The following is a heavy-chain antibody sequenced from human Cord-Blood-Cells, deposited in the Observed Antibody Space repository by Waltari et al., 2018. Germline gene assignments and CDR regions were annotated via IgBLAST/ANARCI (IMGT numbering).Heavy chain of an antibody. D-gene: IGHD1-26*01. CDR1: GYSFTSSW. Sequence: EVQLVQSGAEVKKPGESLKISCKGSGYSFTSSWIGWVRQVPGKGLEWMGIIYPGDSDTRYSPSFQGQVTISADKSISTAYLQWSSLKASDTAMYYCARHAMSYSGSYYALDYWGQGTLVTVSS. CDR3: ARHAMSYSGSYYALDY. J-gene: IGHJ4*02. V-gene: IGHV5-51*01. CDR2: IYPGDSDT.